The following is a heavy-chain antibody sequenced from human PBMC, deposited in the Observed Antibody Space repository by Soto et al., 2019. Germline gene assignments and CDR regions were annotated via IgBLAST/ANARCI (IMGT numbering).Heavy chain of an antibody. CDR2: IIPIFGTA. V-gene: IGHV1-69*13. CDR3: ARGMVRGVNVLYYGMDV. CDR1: GGTFSSYA. J-gene: IGHJ6*02. Sequence: ASVKVSCKASGGTFSSYAISWVRQAPGQGLEWMGGIIPIFGTANYAQKFQGRVTITADESTSTAYMELSSLRSEDTAVYYCARGMVRGVNVLYYGMDVWGQGTTVTVSS. D-gene: IGHD3-10*01.